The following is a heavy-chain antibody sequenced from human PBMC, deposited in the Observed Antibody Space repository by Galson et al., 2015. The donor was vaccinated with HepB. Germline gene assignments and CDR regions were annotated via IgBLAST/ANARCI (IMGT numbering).Heavy chain of an antibody. J-gene: IGHJ5*02. V-gene: IGHV3-23*01. CDR1: GFAFSSSA. Sequence: SLRLSCAASGFAFSSSAMSWVRQAPGEGLEWVSSVSGDGDFIYYGDSVKGRFTISRDNSKNTLYLQLNSLRAEDTALYYCAKGAISTRRFDPWGQGTLVTVSS. D-gene: IGHD6-6*01. CDR2: VSGDGDFI. CDR3: AKGAISTRRFDP.